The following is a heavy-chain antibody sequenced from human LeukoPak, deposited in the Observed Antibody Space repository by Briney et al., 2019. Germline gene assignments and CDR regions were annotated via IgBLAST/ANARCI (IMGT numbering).Heavy chain of an antibody. D-gene: IGHD2-2*02. CDR2: ISSSSSYI. CDR3: ASTPTGYCSSTSCYKKGYYYGMDV. Sequence: GGSLRLSCAASGFTFSSYSMNWVRQAPGKGLEWVSSISSSSSYIYYADSVKGRFTISRDNAKNSLYLQMNSLRAEDTAVYYCASTPTGYCSSTSCYKKGYYYGMDVWGQGTTVTVSS. J-gene: IGHJ6*02. CDR1: GFTFSSYS. V-gene: IGHV3-21*01.